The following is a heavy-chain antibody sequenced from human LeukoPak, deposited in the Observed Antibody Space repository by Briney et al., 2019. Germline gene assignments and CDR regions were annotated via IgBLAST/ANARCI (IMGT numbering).Heavy chain of an antibody. D-gene: IGHD4-17*01. CDR3: AREDYGDYNWFDP. J-gene: IGHJ5*02. V-gene: IGHV1-69*13. CDR1: GGTFSSYA. Sequence: SVKVSCKASGGTFSSYAISWVRQAPGQGLEWMGGIIPIFGTANYAQKFQGRVTITADESTSTAYMELSSLRSEDTAVYYCAREDYGDYNWFDPWGQGTLVTVSS. CDR2: IIPIFGTA.